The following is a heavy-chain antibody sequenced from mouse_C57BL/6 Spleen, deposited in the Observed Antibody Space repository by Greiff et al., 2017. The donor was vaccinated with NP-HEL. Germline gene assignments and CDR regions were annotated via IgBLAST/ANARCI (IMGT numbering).Heavy chain of an antibody. Sequence: VKLMESGPELVKPGASVKISCKASGYAFSSSWMNWVKQRPGKGLEWIGRIYPGDGDTNYNGKFKGKATLTADKSSSTADMQRSSLTSADSAVYFCAREVAYCSNYGYFDVWGTGTTVTVSS. CDR3: AREVAYCSNYGYFDV. CDR2: IYPGDGDT. D-gene: IGHD2-5*01. CDR1: GYAFSSSW. J-gene: IGHJ1*03. V-gene: IGHV1-82*01.